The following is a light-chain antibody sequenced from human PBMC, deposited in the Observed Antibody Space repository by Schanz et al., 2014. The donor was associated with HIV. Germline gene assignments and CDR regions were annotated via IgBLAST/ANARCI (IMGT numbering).Light chain of an antibody. V-gene: IGLV1-44*01. J-gene: IGLJ3*02. CDR3: ATWDDSLNGVV. CDR2: SNN. Sequence: QSVLTQPPSASGTPGQRVTISCSGSSSNIGSNTISWYQQPPGTAPKLLIFSNNQRPSGVPDRFSGSKSGTSASLANSGLQSEDEADYYCATWDDSLNGVVFGGGTKLTVL. CDR1: SSNIGSNT.